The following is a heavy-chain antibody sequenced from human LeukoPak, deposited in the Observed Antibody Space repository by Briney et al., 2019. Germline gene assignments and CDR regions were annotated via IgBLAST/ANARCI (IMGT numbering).Heavy chain of an antibody. CDR3: ARDRSTMVRGVISSYYYYPDV. V-gene: IGHV3-21*01. CDR1: GFTFSSYS. J-gene: IGHJ6*03. Sequence: GGSLRLSCAASGFTFSSYSMNWARHAPGKGLGWVSSIMISSSYIYYADSVKGRFTISRDNTKKSLYLQMTSLRAEDTAVYYCARDRSTMVRGVISSYYYYPDVWGKGTTLTISS. CDR2: IMISSSYI. D-gene: IGHD3-10*01.